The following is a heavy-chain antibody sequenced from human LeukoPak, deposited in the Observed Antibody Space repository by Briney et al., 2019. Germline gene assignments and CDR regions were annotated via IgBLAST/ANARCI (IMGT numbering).Heavy chain of an antibody. V-gene: IGHV3-23*01. Sequence: PGGSLRLSCAASGFTLSSYGMSWVRQAPGKGLEWVSAISGSGGSTYYADSVKGRFTISRDNSKNTLYLQMNSLRAEDTAVYYCARAVDTIFGVVDAFDIWGQGTMVTVSS. J-gene: IGHJ3*02. CDR1: GFTLSSYG. CDR3: ARAVDTIFGVVDAFDI. CDR2: ISGSGGST. D-gene: IGHD3-3*01.